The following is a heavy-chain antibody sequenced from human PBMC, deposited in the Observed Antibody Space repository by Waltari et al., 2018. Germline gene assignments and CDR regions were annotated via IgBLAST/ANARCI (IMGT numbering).Heavy chain of an antibody. D-gene: IGHD3-10*01. Sequence: VRQAPGKGLEWVAFISYDGSNKYYADSVKGRFTISRDNSKNTLYLQMNSLRAEDTAVYYCAKDRELSFDYWGQGTLVTVSS. V-gene: IGHV3-30*18. CDR3: AKDRELSFDY. J-gene: IGHJ4*02. CDR2: ISYDGSNK.